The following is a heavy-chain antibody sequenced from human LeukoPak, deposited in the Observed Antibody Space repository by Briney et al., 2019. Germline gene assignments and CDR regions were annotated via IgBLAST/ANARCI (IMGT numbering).Heavy chain of an antibody. Sequence: SETLSLTCAVYGGSFSGYYWSWIRQPPGKGLEWIGEINHSGSTNYNPSLKSRVTISVDTSKNQFSLKLSSVTAADTAVYYCATARYDSSGPLDYWGQGTLVTVPS. D-gene: IGHD3-22*01. CDR3: ATARYDSSGPLDY. CDR1: GGSFSGYY. V-gene: IGHV4-34*01. CDR2: INHSGST. J-gene: IGHJ4*02.